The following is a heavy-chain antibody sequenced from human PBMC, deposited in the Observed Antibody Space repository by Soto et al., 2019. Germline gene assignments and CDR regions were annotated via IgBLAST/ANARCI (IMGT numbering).Heavy chain of an antibody. CDR1: GYSFSSYW. CDR2: IYPGDSDT. V-gene: IGHV5-51*01. D-gene: IGHD3-10*01. J-gene: IGHJ3*02. CDR3: ARIAMVRGVIITSGAFDI. Sequence: PGESLKISCKASGYSFSSYWIGWVRQMPGKGLEWMGIIYPGDSDTRYSPSFQGQVTISPDKSISTAYLQWSSLKASDTAMYYCARIAMVRGVIITSGAFDICGQGTMVTVSS.